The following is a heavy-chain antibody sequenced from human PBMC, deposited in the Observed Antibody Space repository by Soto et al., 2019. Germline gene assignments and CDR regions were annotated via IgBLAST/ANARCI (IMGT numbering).Heavy chain of an antibody. CDR2: IYYSGST. CDR1: GGSISSGDYY. Sequence: QVQLQESGPGLMKPSQTLSLTCTVSGGSISSGDYYWSWIRQPPGKGLEWIGYIYYSGSTYYNPSLKSRVTIAVDTSKNQFSLKLSSVTAADTAVYYCARAGLYYYDSSGPFHYWGQGTLVTVSS. D-gene: IGHD3-22*01. V-gene: IGHV4-30-4*01. CDR3: ARAGLYYYDSSGPFHY. J-gene: IGHJ4*02.